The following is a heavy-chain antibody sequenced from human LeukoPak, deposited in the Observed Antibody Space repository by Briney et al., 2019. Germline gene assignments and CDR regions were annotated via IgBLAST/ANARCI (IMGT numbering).Heavy chain of an antibody. V-gene: IGHV1-2*02. Sequence: ASLKVSCKASGYTFTGYYIHWVRQAPGQGLEWMGWINPKSGGTNYVQKFQGRVTMTTDTSITTAYMELNRLRFDDKAVYYCARGTGIQDYWGQGTLVTVSS. D-gene: IGHD5-18*01. CDR1: GYTFTGYY. CDR3: ARGTGIQDY. J-gene: IGHJ4*02. CDR2: INPKSGGT.